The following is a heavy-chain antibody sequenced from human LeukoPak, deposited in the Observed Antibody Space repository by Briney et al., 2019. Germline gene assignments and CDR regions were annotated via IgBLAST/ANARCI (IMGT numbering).Heavy chain of an antibody. D-gene: IGHD3-10*01. CDR1: GFTFSSYS. J-gene: IGHJ3*02. V-gene: IGHV3-21*01. Sequence: GGSLRLSCVASGFTFSSYSMNWVRQAPGKGLEWVSSISSSSSYIYYADSVKGRFTISRDNAKNSLYLQMNSLRAEDTAVYYCARGFSSMVRGVMGDIWGQGTMVTVSS. CDR3: ARGFSSMVRGVMGDI. CDR2: ISSSSSYI.